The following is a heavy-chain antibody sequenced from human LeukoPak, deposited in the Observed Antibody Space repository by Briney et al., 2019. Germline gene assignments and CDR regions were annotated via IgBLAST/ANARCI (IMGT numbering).Heavy chain of an antibody. Sequence: SGPTLVNPTQTLTLTCTFSGFSLTTSGVGVGWIRQPPGKALEWLALIYWDDDKRYSPSLKSRLTITKDTSKNQVVLTMTNMDPVDTATYYCAHSSYDSSGYYSDWYFDLWGRGTLVTVSS. D-gene: IGHD3-22*01. CDR3: AHSSYDSSGYYSDWYFDL. CDR2: IYWDDDK. CDR1: GFSLTTSGVG. V-gene: IGHV2-5*02. J-gene: IGHJ2*01.